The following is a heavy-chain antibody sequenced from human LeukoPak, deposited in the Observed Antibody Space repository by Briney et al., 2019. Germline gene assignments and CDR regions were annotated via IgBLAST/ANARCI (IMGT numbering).Heavy chain of an antibody. D-gene: IGHD6-19*01. V-gene: IGHV3-21*01. Sequence: GGSLRLSCAASGFTFSSYSMNWVRQAPGKGLEWVSSISSSSSYIYYADSVKGRFTISRDNAENSLYLQMNSLRAEDTAVYYCAREWGIAVIDYWGQGTLVTVSS. CDR2: ISSSSSYI. CDR3: AREWGIAVIDY. CDR1: GFTFSSYS. J-gene: IGHJ4*02.